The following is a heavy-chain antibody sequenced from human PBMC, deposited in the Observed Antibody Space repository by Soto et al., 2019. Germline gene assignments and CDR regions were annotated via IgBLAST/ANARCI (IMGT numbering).Heavy chain of an antibody. J-gene: IGHJ1*01. CDR3: AKDRIGNYDFWRGFN. Sequence: GGSLRLSCAASGFTFSSYAMSWVRQAPGKGLEWVSAISGSGGSTYYADSVKGRFTISRDNSKNTLYLQMNSLRAEDTAVYYCAKDRIGNYDFWRGFNWGQGTLVTVSS. D-gene: IGHD3-3*01. CDR1: GFTFSSYA. CDR2: ISGSGGST. V-gene: IGHV3-23*01.